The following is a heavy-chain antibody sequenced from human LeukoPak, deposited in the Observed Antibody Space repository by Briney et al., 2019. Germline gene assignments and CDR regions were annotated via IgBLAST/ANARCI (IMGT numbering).Heavy chain of an antibody. D-gene: IGHD5-18*01. CDR3: VRDVDTFFDY. V-gene: IGHV4-4*07. CDR2: IYASGST. J-gene: IGHJ4*02. CDR1: VDSMNIYY. Sequence: SETLSLTCTVSVDSMNIYYWIWLRQPAGKALEGIGRIYASGSTYYNPPLKGPVPMSLDTSKNQFSLKLTSSAAPGTAVYFCVRDVDTFFDYWGEGTRVSVSP.